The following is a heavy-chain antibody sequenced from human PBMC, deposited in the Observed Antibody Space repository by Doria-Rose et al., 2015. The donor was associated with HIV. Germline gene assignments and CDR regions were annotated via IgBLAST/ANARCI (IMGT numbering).Heavy chain of an antibody. V-gene: IGHV3-21*01. CDR1: GFTFSSHR. CDR3: ATGVTLDY. D-gene: IGHD3-10*01. CDR2: ISSTSAYI. J-gene: IGHJ4*02. Sequence: EVQLLESGGGLVRPGGSLRLSCATSGFTFSSHRINWVRQAPRKGLEWVSSISSTSAYINYADSVRGRFTISRDNARNSLYLQMDSLRAEDTAIYYCATGVTLDYWGQGTLVTVSS.